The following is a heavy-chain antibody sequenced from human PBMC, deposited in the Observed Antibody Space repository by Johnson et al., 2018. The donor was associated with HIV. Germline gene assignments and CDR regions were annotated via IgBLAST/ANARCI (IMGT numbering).Heavy chain of an antibody. CDR1: GFTFDEYD. V-gene: IGHV3-30*18. CDR3: AKGPILDDGFDI. CDR2: ISYDGSNK. Sequence: QVQLVESGGGVARPGGSLRLSCEASGFTFDEYDMNWVRQAPGKGLEWVAVISYDGSNKYYADSVKGRFTISRDNSKNTLYLQMNSLRAEDTAVYYCAKGPILDDGFDIWGQGTMVTVSS. D-gene: IGHD3-3*01. J-gene: IGHJ3*02.